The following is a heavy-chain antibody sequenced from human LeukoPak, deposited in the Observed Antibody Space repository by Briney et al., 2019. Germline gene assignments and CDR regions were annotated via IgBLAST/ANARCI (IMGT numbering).Heavy chain of an antibody. Sequence: SETLSLTCTVSGGSISSYYWSWIRQPPGKGLEWIGYIYYSGSTNYNPSLKSRVTISVDTSKNQFSLKLSSVTAADTAVYYCAREPLPDYGGNSGLDYWGQGTLVTVSS. CDR2: IYYSGST. CDR3: AREPLPDYGGNSGLDY. V-gene: IGHV4-59*01. CDR1: GGSISSYY. J-gene: IGHJ4*02. D-gene: IGHD4-23*01.